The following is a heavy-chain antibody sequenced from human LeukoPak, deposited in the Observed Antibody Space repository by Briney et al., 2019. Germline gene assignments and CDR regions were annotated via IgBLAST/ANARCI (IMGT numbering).Heavy chain of an antibody. D-gene: IGHD2-8*01. Sequence: SDTLSLTCAVSGYSISSSNWWGWIRQPPGKGLEWIGYIYYSGSTYYNPSLKSRVTISVDTSKNQFSLKLRSVTAADTAIYYCARASFNVVFGNWFDPWGQGTLVTVSS. V-gene: IGHV4-28*03. CDR1: GYSISSSNW. J-gene: IGHJ5*02. CDR3: ARASFNVVFGNWFDP. CDR2: IYYSGST.